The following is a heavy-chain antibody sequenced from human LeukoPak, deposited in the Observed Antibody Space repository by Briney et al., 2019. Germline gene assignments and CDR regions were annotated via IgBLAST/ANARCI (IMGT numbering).Heavy chain of an antibody. D-gene: IGHD3-3*01. CDR1: GFSFSSDG. CDR3: ARGFGVAYYYYYMDV. CDR2: ILGGAGST. Sequence: GGSLRLSCVASGFSFSSDGMSWVRQAPGKGLEWVSGILGGAGSTYYADSVKGRFTISRDNAKNSLYLQMNSLRAEDTAVYYCARGFGVAYYYYYMDVWGKGTTVTISS. J-gene: IGHJ6*03. V-gene: IGHV3-23*01.